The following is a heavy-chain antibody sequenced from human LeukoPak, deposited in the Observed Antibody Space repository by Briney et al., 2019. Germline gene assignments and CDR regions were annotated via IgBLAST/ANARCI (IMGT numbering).Heavy chain of an antibody. CDR1: GFTFSNYA. CDR3: TRAKRGPFDY. J-gene: IGHJ4*01. CDR2: VSFDGSKK. Sequence: GGSLRLSCAASGFTFSNYAIHWVRQAPGKGLDWVAVVSFDGSKKYYADSVKGRFTISRDNPKNTLYLQMNTLRPDDTAVYYCTRAKRGPFDYWGQGTLVTVSS. V-gene: IGHV3-30-3*01.